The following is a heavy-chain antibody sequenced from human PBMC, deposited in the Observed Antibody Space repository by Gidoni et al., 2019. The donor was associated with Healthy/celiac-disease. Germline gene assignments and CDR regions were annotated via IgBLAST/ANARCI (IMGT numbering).Heavy chain of an antibody. CDR2: ISSSSSYI. CDR1: GFTFSSYR. D-gene: IGHD1-7*01. CDR3: ARIVELELPSFDY. Sequence: EVQLVESAGGLVKPGGSLLLSCAASGFTFSSYRMNWVRQAPGKGLEWFSSISSSSSYIYYADSVKGRFTISRDNAKNSLYLKMNSLRAEDTAVYYCARIVELELPSFDYWGQGTLVTVSS. V-gene: IGHV3-21*01. J-gene: IGHJ4*02.